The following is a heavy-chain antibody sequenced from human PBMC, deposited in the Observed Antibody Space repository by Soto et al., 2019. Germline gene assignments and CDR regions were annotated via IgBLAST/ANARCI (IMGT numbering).Heavy chain of an antibody. J-gene: IGHJ4*02. CDR3: ARDYTRELSLFRRFYYFDY. V-gene: IGHV1-3*01. CDR2: INAGNGNT. D-gene: IGHD3-16*02. CDR1: GYTFTIYA. Sequence: ASVKVSCKASGYTFTIYAMHWVRQAPGQRLEWMGWINAGNGNTKYSQKFQGRVTITRDTSASTAYMELSSLRSEDTAVYYCARDYTRELSLFRRFYYFDYWGQGTLVTVSS.